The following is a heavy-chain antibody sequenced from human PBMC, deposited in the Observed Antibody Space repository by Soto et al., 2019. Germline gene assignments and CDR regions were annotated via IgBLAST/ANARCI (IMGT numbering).Heavy chain of an antibody. J-gene: IGHJ5*02. CDR1: GASVAGGSYY. CDR3: ARDTYSGYDFGL. Sequence: QVQLRESGPGLVKPSQTLSLTCSVSGASVAGGSYYWSWVRQPPGKGLEWIGYIPSRGRPFYNPSLTSRGTISADTSKNQLSLQLTSVTAADTAVYYCARDTYSGYDFGLWGLGTLVTVSS. D-gene: IGHD5-12*01. CDR2: IPSRGRP. V-gene: IGHV4-30-4*01.